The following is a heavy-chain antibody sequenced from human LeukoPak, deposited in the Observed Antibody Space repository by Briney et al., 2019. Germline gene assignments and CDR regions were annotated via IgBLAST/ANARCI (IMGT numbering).Heavy chain of an antibody. V-gene: IGHV4-4*07. CDR1: GGSISTFS. CDR3: AGHTTVASGMQF. J-gene: IGHJ4*02. CDR2: IYISAT. D-gene: IGHD4-23*01. Sequence: SETLSLTCTVSGGSISTFSWSWVRQSPGKGLEWIGSIYISATNFNPTFKSRVATSVDTSKNQFSLLLNCVTSADSAVYYCAGHTTVASGMQFWGQGTLVTVSS.